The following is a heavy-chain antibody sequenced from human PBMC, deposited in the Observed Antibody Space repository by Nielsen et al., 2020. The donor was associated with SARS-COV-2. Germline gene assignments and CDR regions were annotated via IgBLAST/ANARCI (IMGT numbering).Heavy chain of an antibody. Sequence: ESLKISCAASGFTFSSYAMSWVRQAPGKGLEWVSAISGSGGRTYYADSVKGRFTISRDKSKNTLYVLMNSLRAEDTAVYYCAKMSPPGIAVGTAEYFQHWGQGTLVTVSS. J-gene: IGHJ1*01. V-gene: IGHV3-23*01. D-gene: IGHD6-19*01. CDR1: GFTFSSYA. CDR2: ISGSGGRT. CDR3: AKMSPPGIAVGTAEYFQH.